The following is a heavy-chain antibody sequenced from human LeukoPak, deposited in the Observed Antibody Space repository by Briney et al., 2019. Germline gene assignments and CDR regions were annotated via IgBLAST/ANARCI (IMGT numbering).Heavy chain of an antibody. CDR1: GFTVSSNY. CDR3: AKGGRLAVAGTGDDY. V-gene: IGHV3-53*01. D-gene: IGHD6-19*01. CDR2: IFSGDST. J-gene: IGHJ4*02. Sequence: GGSLSLSCAASGFTVSSNYMSWVRQAPGKGLEWVSVIFSGDSTYYADSVKGRFTISRDNSKNTLYLQMNSLRAEDTAVYYCAKGGRLAVAGTGDDYWGQGTLVTVSS.